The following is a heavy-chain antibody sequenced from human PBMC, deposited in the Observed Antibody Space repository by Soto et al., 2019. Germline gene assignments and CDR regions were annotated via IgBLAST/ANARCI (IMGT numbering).Heavy chain of an antibody. CDR2: ISGSSSYI. CDR3: ARDLMPSPAYYYYGMDV. J-gene: IGHJ6*02. D-gene: IGHD2-2*01. CDR1: GFTFSSYS. V-gene: IGHV3-21*01. Sequence: GGSLRLSCTASGFTFSSYSMNWVRQAPGKGLEWVSSISGSSSYIYYADSVKGRFTISRDNAKNSLYLQMNSLRAEDTAVYYYARDLMPSPAYYYYGMDVWGQGTTVTV.